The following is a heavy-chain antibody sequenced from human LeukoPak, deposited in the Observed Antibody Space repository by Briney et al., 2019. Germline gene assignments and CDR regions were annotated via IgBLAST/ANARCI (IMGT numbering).Heavy chain of an antibody. CDR1: GDSTNTYS. CDR3: ASKSTDHGELRFDY. J-gene: IGHJ4*02. CDR2: IYYTGTT. V-gene: IGHV4-59*01. D-gene: IGHD4-17*01. Sequence: PSETLSLTCTISGDSTNTYSWSWIRQPPGKGLEWIGYIYYTGTTNYNPSLKSRVTISVDTSKNQFSLKVSSVTAADTGVYYCASKSTDHGELRFDYWGQGTLVTVSS.